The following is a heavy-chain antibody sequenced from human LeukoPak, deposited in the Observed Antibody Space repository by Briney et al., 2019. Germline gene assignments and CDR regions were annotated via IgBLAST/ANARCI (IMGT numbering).Heavy chain of an antibody. J-gene: IGHJ5*02. D-gene: IGHD3-22*01. V-gene: IGHV3-23*01. CDR2: ISGGGSTT. Sequence: GGSLRLSCAASGFTLSSYAMSWVRQAPGRGLEWVSAISGGGSTTYYADSVKGRFTISRDNSKNTLDLQMNSLRAEDTAVYYCAKVGTRDDTSGYYISWGQGTLVTVSS. CDR1: GFTLSSYA. CDR3: AKVGTRDDTSGYYIS.